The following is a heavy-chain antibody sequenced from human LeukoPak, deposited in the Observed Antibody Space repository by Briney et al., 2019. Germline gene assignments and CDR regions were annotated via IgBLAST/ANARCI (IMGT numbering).Heavy chain of an antibody. CDR2: TYYSGST. CDR1: GGSISSYY. V-gene: IGHV4-59*01. CDR3: ARARYNWFDP. Sequence: SETLSLTCTVSGGSISSYYWGWIRQPPGKGLEWIGCTYYSGSTNYNPSLKSRVTISVDTSKSQFSLNLSSVTAADTAVYYCARARYNWFDPWGQGTLVTVSS. J-gene: IGHJ5*02.